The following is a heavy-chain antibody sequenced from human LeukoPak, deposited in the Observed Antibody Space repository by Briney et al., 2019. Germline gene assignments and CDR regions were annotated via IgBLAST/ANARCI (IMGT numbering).Heavy chain of an antibody. V-gene: IGHV3-21*01. D-gene: IGHD6-13*01. CDR3: AREFSSSWYSTLELIPGGY. CDR1: GFTFSSYS. CDR2: ISSSSSYI. J-gene: IGHJ4*02. Sequence: GGSLRLSCAASGFTFSSYSMNWVRQAPGKGLEWVSSISSSSSYIYYADSVKGRFTISRDNAKNSLYLQMNSLRAEDTAVYYCAREFSSSWYSTLELIPGGYWGQRTLVTVSS.